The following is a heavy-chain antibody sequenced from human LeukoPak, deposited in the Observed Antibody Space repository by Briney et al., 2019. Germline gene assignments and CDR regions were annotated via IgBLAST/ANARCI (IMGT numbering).Heavy chain of an antibody. V-gene: IGHV3-23*01. J-gene: IGHJ4*02. CDR3: AEDHSSCGGRDCLLFDN. CDR1: GFTFSTFA. CDR2: ITRSGAAK. Sequence: PGGSLRLSCAASGFTFSTFAMSWGRQAPGKGLEWVSTITRSGAAKYYADSVKVRFTISRDNSKNTLYLQMDSLSAEDTALYYCAEDHSSCGGRDCLLFDNWGQGTLVTVSS. D-gene: IGHD2-21*01.